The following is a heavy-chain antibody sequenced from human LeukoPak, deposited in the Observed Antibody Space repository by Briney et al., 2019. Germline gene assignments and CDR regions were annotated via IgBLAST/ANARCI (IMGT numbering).Heavy chain of an antibody. CDR2: ISSSGSTI. CDR3: ARVDWGSGYFDY. Sequence: GGSLRLSCTTSGFTFSNYSINWVRQAPGKGLEWVSHISSSGSTIKYADSVKGRFTISRDNAKNTLYLQMNSLRADDTAVYYCARVDWGSGYFDYWGQGTLVTVSS. J-gene: IGHJ4*02. D-gene: IGHD3-16*01. CDR1: GFTFSNYS. V-gene: IGHV3-48*01.